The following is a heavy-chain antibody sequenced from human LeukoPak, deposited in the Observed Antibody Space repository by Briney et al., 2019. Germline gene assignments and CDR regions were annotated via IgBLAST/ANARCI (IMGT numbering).Heavy chain of an antibody. Sequence: PSETLSLTCAVSGGSISSSNWWSWVRQPPGKGLEWIGEIYYSGSTNYNPSLKSRVTISVDTSKNQFSLKLSSVTAADTAVYYCARGRKLGYCSGGSWHPGCYYGMDVWGQGTTVTVSS. CDR1: GGSISSSNW. V-gene: IGHV4-4*02. J-gene: IGHJ6*02. CDR3: ARGRKLGYCSGGSWHPGCYYGMDV. D-gene: IGHD2-15*01. CDR2: IYYSGST.